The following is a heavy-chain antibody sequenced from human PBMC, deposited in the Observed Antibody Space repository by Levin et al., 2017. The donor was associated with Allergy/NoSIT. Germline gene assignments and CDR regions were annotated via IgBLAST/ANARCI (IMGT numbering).Heavy chain of an antibody. J-gene: IGHJ4*02. Sequence: PSETLSLTCIVTGGSVSSSAYSWGWIRQPPGKGLQWIGNIHYSGSTYYNPSLKSRVTLSVDTSKNQISLNLSSVTAADTAVYYCARPPRPGYSGRDYWGQGTLVTVSS. CDR3: ARPPRPGYSGRDY. CDR1: GGSVSSSAYS. D-gene: IGHD6-13*01. CDR2: IHYSGST. V-gene: IGHV4-39*01.